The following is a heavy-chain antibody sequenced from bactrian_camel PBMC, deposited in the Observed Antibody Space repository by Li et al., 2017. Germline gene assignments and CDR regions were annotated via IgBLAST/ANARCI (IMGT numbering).Heavy chain of an antibody. CDR3: ATDVVTDAAGLFGY. CDR1: GHTTSTYS. D-gene: IGHD1*01. Sequence: VQLVESGGGSVQAGSSLGLSCTASGHTTSTYSMGWFRQAPGKEREGVACIQIGGGGVHYTDSVKGRFTISQDNAKNTVYLQMNSLKSEDTALYYCATDVVTDAAGLFGYWGQGTQVTVS. J-gene: IGHJ6*01. V-gene: IGHV3S40*01. CDR2: IQIGGGGV.